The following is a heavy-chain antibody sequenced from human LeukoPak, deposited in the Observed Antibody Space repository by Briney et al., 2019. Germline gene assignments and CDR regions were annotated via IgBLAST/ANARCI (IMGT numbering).Heavy chain of an antibody. J-gene: IGHJ4*02. D-gene: IGHD5-18*01. V-gene: IGHV4-34*01. CDR1: GGSFSGYY. CDR2: INHSGST. CDR3: ARAPYSYGYMYYFDY. Sequence: PSETLSLTCAVYGGSFSGYYWSWIRQPPGKGLEWIGEINHSGSTNYNPSLKSRVTISVDTSKNQFSLKLNSVTAADTAVYYCARAPYSYGYMYYFDYWGQGTLVTVSS.